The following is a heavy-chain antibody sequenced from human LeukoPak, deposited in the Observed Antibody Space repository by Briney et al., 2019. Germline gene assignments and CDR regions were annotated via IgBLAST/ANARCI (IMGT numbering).Heavy chain of an antibody. CDR3: ARDLSQFGDWSDP. J-gene: IGHJ5*02. CDR1: GYTFTSYG. D-gene: IGHD3-16*01. CDR2: ITTHSSKT. V-gene: IGHV1-18*01. Sequence: GASVKVSCKASGYTFTSYGISWVRQAPGQGLEWMGWITTHSSKTNYAQKFQGRVTMTTDTSTSTAYMELKSLTSDDTAVYYCARDLSQFGDWSDPWGQGTLVTVSS.